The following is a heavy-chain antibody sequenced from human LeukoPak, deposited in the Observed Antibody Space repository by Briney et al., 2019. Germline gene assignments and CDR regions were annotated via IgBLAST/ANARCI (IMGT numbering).Heavy chain of an antibody. Sequence: SETLSLTCAVYGGSFSGYYWSWIRQPPGKGLEWIGEINHSGSTNYNPSLKSRVTISVDTSKNQFSLKLSSVTAADTAVYYCARAPSYLGGYYGMDVWGQGTTVTVSS. J-gene: IGHJ6*02. CDR2: INHSGST. D-gene: IGHD1-26*01. V-gene: IGHV4-34*01. CDR3: ARAPSYLGGYYGMDV. CDR1: GGSFSGYY.